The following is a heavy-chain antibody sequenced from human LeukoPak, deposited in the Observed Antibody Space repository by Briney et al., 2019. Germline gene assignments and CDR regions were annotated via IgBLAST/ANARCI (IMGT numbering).Heavy chain of an antibody. J-gene: IGHJ4*02. CDR2: INTNTGNP. V-gene: IGHV7-4-1*02. CDR1: GYTFSSYA. CDR3: ARYYTGPFDY. Sequence: ASVKVSCKASGYTFSSYAMSWVRQAPGQGPEWMGWINTNTGNPTYAQGFTGRFVFSLGTSVSTAYLQISSLKAEDTAVYYCARYYTGPFDYWGRGTLVTVSS. D-gene: IGHD3-10*01.